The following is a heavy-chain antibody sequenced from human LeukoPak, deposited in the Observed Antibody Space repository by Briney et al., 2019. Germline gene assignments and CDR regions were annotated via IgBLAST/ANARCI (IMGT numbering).Heavy chain of an antibody. D-gene: IGHD2-15*01. CDR3: ARDRRVVADYYFDY. CDR1: GGSISSGSYY. Sequence: SETLSLTCTVSGGSISSGSYYWSWIRQPAGKGLEWIGRIYTSGSTNYNPSLKSRVTISVDTSKNQFSLKLSSVTAADTAVYYCARDRRVVADYYFDYWGQGTLVTVSS. V-gene: IGHV4-61*02. CDR2: IYTSGST. J-gene: IGHJ4*02.